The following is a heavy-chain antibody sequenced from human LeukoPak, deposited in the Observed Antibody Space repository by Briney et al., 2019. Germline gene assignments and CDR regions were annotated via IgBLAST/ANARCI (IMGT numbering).Heavy chain of an antibody. CDR2: INPTGGST. CDR1: GYTFTGYY. V-gene: IGHV1-46*01. Sequence: GASVKVSCKASGYTFTGYYMHWVRQSPGQGLEWMGIINPTGGSTNYPQKFQGRLTMTRDTSTSTVYMELSSLRSEDTAVYYCARDWGSTGDYWGQGTLVTVFS. J-gene: IGHJ4*02. D-gene: IGHD2-8*02. CDR3: ARDWGSTGDY.